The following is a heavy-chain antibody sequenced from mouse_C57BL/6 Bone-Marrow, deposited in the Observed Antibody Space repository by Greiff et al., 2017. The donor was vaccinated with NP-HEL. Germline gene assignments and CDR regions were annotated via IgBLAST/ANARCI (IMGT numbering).Heavy chain of an antibody. CDR2: INPYNGGT. V-gene: IGHV1-19*01. CDR3: AREGIFYLSFAY. D-gene: IGHD2-1*01. Sequence: EVKVVESGPVLVKPGASVKMSCKASGYTFTDYYMNWVKQSHGKSLEWIGVINPYNGGTSYNQKFKGKATLTVDKSSSTAYMELNSLTSEDSAVYYCAREGIFYLSFAYWGQGTLVTVSA. CDR1: GYTFTDYY. J-gene: IGHJ3*01.